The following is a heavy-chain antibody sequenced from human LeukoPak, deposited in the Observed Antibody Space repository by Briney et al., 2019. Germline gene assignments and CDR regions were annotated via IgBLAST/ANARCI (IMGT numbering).Heavy chain of an antibody. CDR2: ISYDGSNK. Sequence: GKSLRLSCAASGFTFSSYAMHWVRQAPGKGLEWVAVISYDGSNKYYADSVKGRFTISRDNAKNSLYLQMNSLRAEDTAVYYCASPRTVTTEHWGQGTLVTVSS. CDR1: GFTFSSYA. V-gene: IGHV3-30*04. D-gene: IGHD4-17*01. J-gene: IGHJ4*02. CDR3: ASPRTVTTEH.